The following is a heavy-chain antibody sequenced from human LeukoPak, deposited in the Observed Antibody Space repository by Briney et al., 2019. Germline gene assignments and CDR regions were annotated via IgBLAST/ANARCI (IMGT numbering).Heavy chain of an antibody. CDR2: IIPIFGTA. CDR1: GGTFSSYA. D-gene: IGHD1-26*01. V-gene: IGHV1-69*13. J-gene: IGHJ6*02. Sequence: SVQVSCKASGGTFSSYAISWVRQAPGQGLEWMGGIIPIFGTANYAQKFQGRVTITADESTSAAYMELSSLRSEDTAVYYCARSSEWELLPNYYYYHGMDVWGQGTTVTVSS. CDR3: ARSSEWELLPNYYYYHGMDV.